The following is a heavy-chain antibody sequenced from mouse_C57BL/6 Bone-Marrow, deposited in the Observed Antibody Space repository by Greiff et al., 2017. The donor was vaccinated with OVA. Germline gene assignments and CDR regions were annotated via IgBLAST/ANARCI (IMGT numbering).Heavy chain of an antibody. V-gene: IGHV1-69*01. D-gene: IGHD2-4*01. Sequence: QVQLQQPGAELVMPGASVKLSCKASGYTFTSYWMHWVKQRPGQGLEWIGEIDPSYSYTNYNQKFKGKSTLTVDKSSSTAYMQLSSLTSEDSAVYYCARGDDYDAYWGQGTTLTVSS. J-gene: IGHJ2*01. CDR1: GYTFTSYW. CDR2: IDPSYSYT. CDR3: ARGDDYDAY.